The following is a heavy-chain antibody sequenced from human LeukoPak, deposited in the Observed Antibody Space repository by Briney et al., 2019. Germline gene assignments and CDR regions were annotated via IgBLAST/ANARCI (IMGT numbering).Heavy chain of an antibody. CDR2: ISAYNGNT. J-gene: IGHJ5*02. V-gene: IGHV1-18*01. D-gene: IGHD3-9*01. Sequence: GASVKVSCKASGYTFTSYGISWVRQAPGQGLEWMGWISAYNGNTNYAQKLQGRVTITADESTSTAYMELSSLRSEDTAVYYCARVAPTYYDILTGYYRPFYNWFDPWGQGTLVTVSS. CDR1: GYTFTSYG. CDR3: ARVAPTYYDILTGYYRPFYNWFDP.